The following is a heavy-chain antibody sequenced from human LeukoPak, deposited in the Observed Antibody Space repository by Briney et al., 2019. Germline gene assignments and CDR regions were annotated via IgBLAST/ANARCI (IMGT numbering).Heavy chain of an antibody. Sequence: GGSLRLSCAASGFTFSSYGMNWVRQAPGKGLEWVSSISSSSSYIYYADSVKGRFTISRDNAKNSLYLQMNSLRAEDTAVYYCAREEYCSGGSCEFDYWGQGTLVTVSS. CDR3: AREEYCSGGSCEFDY. CDR1: GFTFSSYG. D-gene: IGHD2-15*01. V-gene: IGHV3-21*01. CDR2: ISSSSSYI. J-gene: IGHJ4*01.